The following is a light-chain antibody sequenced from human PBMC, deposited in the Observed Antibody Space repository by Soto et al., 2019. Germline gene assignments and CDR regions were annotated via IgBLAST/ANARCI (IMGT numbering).Light chain of an antibody. V-gene: IGKV3-15*01. Sequence: EIVMTQSPATLSVSPGERATLSCRVSQSVSSNLAWYQQKPGQAPRLLIYGASTRATGSRASFSGSGSGTEFTLTISSLQSEEFAGYYCQQYNNWPVFTFGPGTKGDIK. J-gene: IGKJ3*01. CDR2: GAS. CDR1: QSVSSN. CDR3: QQYNNWPVFT.